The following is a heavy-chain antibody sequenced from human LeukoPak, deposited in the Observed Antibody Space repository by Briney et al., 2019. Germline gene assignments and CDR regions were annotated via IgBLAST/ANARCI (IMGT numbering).Heavy chain of an antibody. Sequence: GGSLRLSCAASGFTVSSNYMNWVRQAPGKGLEWVSFIYSGSSGITYYADSVKGRFTISRDNSKNTLYLQMNSLRVEDTAVYYCARDPYSSGYFDYWGQGTLVTVSS. CDR3: ARDPYSSGYFDY. V-gene: IGHV3-66*01. D-gene: IGHD6-19*01. CDR2: IYSGSSGIT. J-gene: IGHJ4*02. CDR1: GFTVSSNY.